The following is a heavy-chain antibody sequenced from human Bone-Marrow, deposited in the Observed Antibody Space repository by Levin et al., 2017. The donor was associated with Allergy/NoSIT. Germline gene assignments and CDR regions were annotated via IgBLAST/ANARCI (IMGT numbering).Heavy chain of an antibody. J-gene: IGHJ4*02. CDR2: ISYTGTT. Sequence: SETLSLTCSVSGASITSPDYYWTWVRQPPGKGLEWIGHISYTGTTHYHPSLKSRVTISVDTSKSQFSLKLNSVTAADTAVYFCVRGAYFTDWDRRLDYWGQGTLVTVSS. CDR3: VRGAYFTDWDRRLDY. D-gene: IGHD3-16*01. V-gene: IGHV4-30-4*01. CDR1: GASITSPDYY.